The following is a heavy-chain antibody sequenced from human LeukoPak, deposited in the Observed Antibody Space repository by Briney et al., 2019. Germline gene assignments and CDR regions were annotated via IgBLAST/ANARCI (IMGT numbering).Heavy chain of an antibody. Sequence: SETLSLTCAVYGGSFSGYYWNWIRQPPGKGLEWIGEINHSGSTNYNLSLKSRVTISVDTSKNQFSLKLTSVTAADTAVYYCARSCSVTSCPFDYWGQGTLVTVSS. V-gene: IGHV4-34*01. D-gene: IGHD2-2*01. CDR2: INHSGST. CDR3: ARSCSVTSCPFDY. J-gene: IGHJ4*02. CDR1: GGSFSGYY.